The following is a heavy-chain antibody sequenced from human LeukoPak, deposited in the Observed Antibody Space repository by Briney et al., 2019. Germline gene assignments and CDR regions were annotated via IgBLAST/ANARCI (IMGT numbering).Heavy chain of an antibody. V-gene: IGHV4-59*01. Sequence: SETLSLTCTVPGGSITNYYWSWIRQPPGKGLEWIGFSYYNGNTNYNPSLKSRVTISVDMSKNQFSLSLRSVTAADTAVYYCARAPSSSSWLLNYYYYMDVWGKGTTVTVSS. CDR1: GGSITNYY. CDR3: ARAPSSSSWLLNYYYYMDV. J-gene: IGHJ6*03. CDR2: SYYNGNT. D-gene: IGHD6-6*01.